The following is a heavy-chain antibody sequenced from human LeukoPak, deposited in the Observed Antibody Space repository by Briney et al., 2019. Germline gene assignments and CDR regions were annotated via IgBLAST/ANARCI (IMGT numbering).Heavy chain of an antibody. CDR2: INHSRST. Sequence: SETLSLTCAVYGGSFSGYYWSWIRQPPGKGLEWIGEINHSRSTNYNPSLKSRVTISVDTSKNQFSLKLSSVTAADTAVYYCARVQYGSGGFDYWGQGTLVTVSS. CDR3: ARVQYGSGGFDY. J-gene: IGHJ4*02. V-gene: IGHV4-34*01. D-gene: IGHD3-10*01. CDR1: GGSFSGYY.